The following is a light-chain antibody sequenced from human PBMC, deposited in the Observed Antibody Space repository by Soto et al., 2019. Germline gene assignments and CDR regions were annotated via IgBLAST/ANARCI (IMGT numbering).Light chain of an antibody. CDR2: GAS. J-gene: IGKJ1*01. V-gene: IGKV3-15*01. Sequence: EIVMTQSPATLSVSPGERATLSCRASQSVSSNLAWYQQKPGQAPRLLIYGASTRATGIPARFSGSRSGTAFTLTISGLQAEDFVVYCCQQYTNWPQGFGQGIKVEIK. CDR3: QQYTNWPQG. CDR1: QSVSSN.